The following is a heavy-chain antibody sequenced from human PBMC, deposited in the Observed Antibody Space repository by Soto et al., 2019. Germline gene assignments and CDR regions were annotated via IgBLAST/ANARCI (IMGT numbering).Heavy chain of an antibody. CDR2: IYYSGST. J-gene: IGHJ4*02. CDR3: ARDDWRYFDWLGFDY. V-gene: IGHV4-59*01. CDR1: GGSISSYY. D-gene: IGHD3-9*01. Sequence: SETLSLTCTVSGGSISSYYWSWIRQPPGKGLGWIGYIYYSGSTNYNPSLKSRVTISVDTSKNQFSLKLSSVTAADTAVYYCARDDWRYFDWLGFDYWGQGTLVTVSS.